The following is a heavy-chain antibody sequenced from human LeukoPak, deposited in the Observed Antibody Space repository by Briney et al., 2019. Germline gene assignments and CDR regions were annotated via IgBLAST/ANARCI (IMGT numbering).Heavy chain of an antibody. CDR3: ARVIVATIVDAFDI. V-gene: IGHV3-21*01. Sequence: GGSLRLSCAASGFTFSSYSMNWVRQAPGKGLEWVSPISSSSSYIYYADSVKGRFTISRDNAKNSLYLQMNSLRAEDTAVYYCARVIVATIVDAFDIWGQGTMVTVSS. D-gene: IGHD5-12*01. J-gene: IGHJ3*02. CDR2: ISSSSSYI. CDR1: GFTFSSYS.